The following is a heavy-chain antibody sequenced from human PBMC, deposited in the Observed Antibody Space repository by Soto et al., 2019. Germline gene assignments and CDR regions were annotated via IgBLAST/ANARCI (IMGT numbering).Heavy chain of an antibody. Sequence: GEPLKISCKGSGYSFTSYWISWVRQMPGKGLEWMGRIDPSDSYTNYSPSFQGHVTISADKSISTAYLQWSSLKASDTAMYYCARQQKEYYYYGMDVWGQGTTVTVSS. V-gene: IGHV5-10-1*01. CDR3: ARQQKEYYYYGMDV. CDR2: IDPSDSYT. CDR1: GYSFTSYW. J-gene: IGHJ6*02.